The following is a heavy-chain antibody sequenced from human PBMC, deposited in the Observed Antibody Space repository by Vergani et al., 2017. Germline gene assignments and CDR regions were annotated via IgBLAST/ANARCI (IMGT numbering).Heavy chain of an antibody. Sequence: QLQLHKSGPGLVKPSETLSLTCTLSGGSISSSSHFWGWLRQTPGKGLEWIGSIYYTGSAYYNPSHKSRVSISVDASKNQFSLKLSSVTAADSAVYYCARHDSGHYDASYYGLDVWGQGTTVTVSS. CDR3: ARHDSGHYDASYYGLDV. CDR1: GGSISSSSHF. D-gene: IGHD3-16*01. J-gene: IGHJ6*02. V-gene: IGHV4-39*01. CDR2: IYYTGSA.